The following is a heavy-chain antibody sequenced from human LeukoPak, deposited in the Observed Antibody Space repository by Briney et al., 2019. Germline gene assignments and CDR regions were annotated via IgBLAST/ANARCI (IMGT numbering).Heavy chain of an antibody. V-gene: IGHV4-59*08. J-gene: IGHJ1*01. Sequence: SETLSLTCTVSGDSISSYYWSWIRQPPGKGLEWIGFTYYRGTPNYNPSLKSRVTISADTSKNQFSLKLSSVTAADTAVYYCANILQSSGWYEYFQHWGQGTLVTVSS. CDR1: GDSISSYY. D-gene: IGHD6-19*01. CDR2: TYYRGTP. CDR3: ANILQSSGWYEYFQH.